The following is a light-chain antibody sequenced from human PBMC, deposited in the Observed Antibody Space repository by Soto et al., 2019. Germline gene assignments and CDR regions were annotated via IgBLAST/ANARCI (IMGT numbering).Light chain of an antibody. Sequence: QSVLTQPASVSGSPGQSITISCIGTSSDIGNYNLVSWYQQHPGKAPKLMIYEDSRRPSGVSNRFSGSKSGNTASLTISGLQAEDEADYYCCSYAGRSTWVFGGGTKLTVL. J-gene: IGLJ3*02. CDR2: EDS. V-gene: IGLV2-23*01. CDR3: CSYAGRSTWV. CDR1: SSDIGNYNL.